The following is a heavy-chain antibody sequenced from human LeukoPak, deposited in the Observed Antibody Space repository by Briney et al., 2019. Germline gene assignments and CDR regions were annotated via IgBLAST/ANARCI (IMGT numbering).Heavy chain of an antibody. Sequence: GGSLRLSCAASGFTFSDYYMGWVSQAPGKGREWLSYISGSGTTIFYADSVKGRFTISRDNAKNSLDLQMNSLRAEDTAVYYCGRDFGLIGTKRSFDIWGQGTLVTVSS. CDR3: GRDFGLIGTKRSFDI. D-gene: IGHD1-7*01. J-gene: IGHJ3*02. CDR1: GFTFSDYY. V-gene: IGHV3-11*01. CDR2: ISGSGTTI.